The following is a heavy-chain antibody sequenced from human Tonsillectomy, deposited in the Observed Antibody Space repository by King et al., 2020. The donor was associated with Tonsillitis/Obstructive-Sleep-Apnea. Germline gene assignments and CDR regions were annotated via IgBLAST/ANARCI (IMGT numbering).Heavy chain of an antibody. V-gene: IGHV1-2*02. CDR2: INPYSGGT. CDR3: SHRGDAFDI. CDR1: GYTFTAYY. Sequence: VQLVESGAEVKKPGASVNVSCTASGYTFTAYYMHWVRQAPGHGPEWMGWINPYSGGTKYAQKFQGRVTMTRDTSISTAYLELRRLTSDDTAVYYCSHRGDAFDIWGQGTMVTVSS. J-gene: IGHJ3*02.